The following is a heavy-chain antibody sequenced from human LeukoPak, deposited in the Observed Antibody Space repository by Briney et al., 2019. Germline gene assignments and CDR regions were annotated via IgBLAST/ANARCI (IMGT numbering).Heavy chain of an antibody. Sequence: PGGSLRLSCAASGFTFSSYAMSWVRQAPGKGLEWVSAIRGSGGSTYYADSVKGRFTISRDNSKNTLYLQMNSLRAEDTAVYYCAKYYYDSSGYYYIWGQGTMVTVSS. CDR3: AKYYYDSSGYYYI. V-gene: IGHV3-23*01. CDR2: IRGSGGST. CDR1: GFTFSSYA. D-gene: IGHD3-22*01. J-gene: IGHJ3*02.